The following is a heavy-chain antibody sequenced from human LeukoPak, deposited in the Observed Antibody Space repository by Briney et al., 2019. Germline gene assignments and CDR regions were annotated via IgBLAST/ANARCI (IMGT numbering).Heavy chain of an antibody. J-gene: IGHJ4*02. CDR2: IIPILGIA. CDR3: ARGAIAAAGTDY. D-gene: IGHD6-13*01. Sequence: SVKVSCKASGYSFNTYYMNWVRQAPGQGLEWMGRIIPILGIANYAQKFQGRVTITADKSTSTAYMELSSLRSEDTAVYYCARGAIAAAGTDYWGQGTLVTVSS. V-gene: IGHV1-69*04. CDR1: GYSFNTYY.